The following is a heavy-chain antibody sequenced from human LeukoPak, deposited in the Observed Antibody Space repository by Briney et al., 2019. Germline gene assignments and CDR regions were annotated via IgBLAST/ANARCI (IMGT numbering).Heavy chain of an antibody. Sequence: SETLSLTCTVSGGSISSSYWNWIRQPAGKGLEWIGCIYGSGSTNYNPSLKSRVTMSTDKSKNQFSLKLSSVSAADTAVYYCARAMGATTDFDYWGQGTLVTVSS. D-gene: IGHD1-26*01. CDR2: IYGSGST. J-gene: IGHJ4*02. V-gene: IGHV4-4*07. CDR3: ARAMGATTDFDY. CDR1: GGSISSSY.